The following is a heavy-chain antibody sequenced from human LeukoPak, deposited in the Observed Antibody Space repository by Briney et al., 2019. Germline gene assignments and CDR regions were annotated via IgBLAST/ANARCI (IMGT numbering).Heavy chain of an antibody. CDR1: GFTFSSYS. D-gene: IGHD6-13*01. V-gene: IGHV3-21*01. Sequence: PGRSLRLSCAASGFTFSSYSMNWVRQAPGKGLEWVSSISSSSSYIYYADSVKGRFTISRDNAKNSLYLQMNSLRAEDTAVYYCARDRSSSPDQRFDYWGQGTLVTVSS. CDR3: ARDRSSSPDQRFDY. J-gene: IGHJ4*02. CDR2: ISSSSSYI.